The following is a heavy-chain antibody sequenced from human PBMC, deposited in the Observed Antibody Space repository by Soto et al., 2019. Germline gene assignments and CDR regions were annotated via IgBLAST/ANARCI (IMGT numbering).Heavy chain of an antibody. J-gene: IGHJ5*02. CDR3: ARSFCRDAVRCNWFDP. CDR2: MNNIRRT. D-gene: IGHD2-8*01. CDR1: GAFSSTYY. Sequence: QVQLQESGPGLVKPSETLSLTCTVSGAFSSTYYWSWIRQPPGKGLEWIGYMNNIRRTNYNPSLKIRVTISLDTSKNQFSLKLSSVIAADTVVYYCARSFCRDAVRCNWFDPWGLGTLVTASS. V-gene: IGHV4-59*01.